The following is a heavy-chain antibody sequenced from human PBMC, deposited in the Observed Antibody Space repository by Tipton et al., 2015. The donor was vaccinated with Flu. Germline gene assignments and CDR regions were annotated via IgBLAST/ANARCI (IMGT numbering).Heavy chain of an antibody. D-gene: IGHD2-21*02. Sequence: SLRLSCAASGFTFRSDWMHWVRQTPGKRLVWVSGISPDGSTTIYADSVKGRFTISRDNAKNTLFLQMSSLRAEDTAVYYCSTAFAGINNFRGQGTLVTVSS. V-gene: IGHV3-74*01. J-gene: IGHJ4*02. CDR3: STAFAGINNF. CDR1: GFTFRSDW. CDR2: ISPDGSTT.